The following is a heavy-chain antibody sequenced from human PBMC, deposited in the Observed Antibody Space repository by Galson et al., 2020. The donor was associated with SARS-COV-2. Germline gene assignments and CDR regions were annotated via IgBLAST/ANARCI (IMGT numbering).Heavy chain of an antibody. CDR3: ATYSVVVVAPTPLRADY. D-gene: IGHD2-15*01. J-gene: IGHJ4*02. V-gene: IGHV4-38-2*02. CDR2: IYHSGST. CDR1: GYSISSGYF. Sequence: SETLSLTCTVSGYSISSGYFWGWIRQPPGKGLEWMGSIYHSGSTYYDPSLKSRVTISVDTSKNQFSLKLSSVTAADTAVYYCATYSVVVVAPTPLRADYWGQGTLVTVSS.